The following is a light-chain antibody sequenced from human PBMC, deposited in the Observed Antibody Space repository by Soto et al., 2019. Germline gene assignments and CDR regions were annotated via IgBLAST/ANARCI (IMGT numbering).Light chain of an antibody. J-gene: IGLJ3*02. CDR2: GNS. Sequence: QSVLTKPPSVSGAPGQRVTISCTGSSSKIGAGYDVHWYQQLPGTAPKLLIYGNSNRPSGVPDRFSGSKSGTSASLAITGLQAEDEADYYCQSYDSSLSGGVFGGGTKLTVL. CDR3: QSYDSSLSGGV. CDR1: SSKIGAGYD. V-gene: IGLV1-40*01.